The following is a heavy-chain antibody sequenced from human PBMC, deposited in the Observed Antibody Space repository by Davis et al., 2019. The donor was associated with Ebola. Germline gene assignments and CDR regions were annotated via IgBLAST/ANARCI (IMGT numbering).Heavy chain of an antibody. CDR1: GYTFIGHY. J-gene: IGHJ4*02. V-gene: IGHV1-69*13. Sequence: SVKVSCKASGYTFIGHYMHWVRQAPGQGLEWMGGIIPIFGTVNYAQKFQGRVTITADVSTSTAYMELSSLRCDDTAVYYCTRGPLWFGYFDYWGQGTLVTVSS. CDR3: TRGPLWFGYFDY. CDR2: IIPIFGTV. D-gene: IGHD3-10*01.